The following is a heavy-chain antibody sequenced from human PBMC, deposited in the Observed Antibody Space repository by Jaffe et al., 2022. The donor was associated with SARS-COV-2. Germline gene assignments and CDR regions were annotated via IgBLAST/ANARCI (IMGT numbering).Heavy chain of an antibody. D-gene: IGHD6-13*01. CDR2: IYYSGST. CDR1: GGSISSSSYY. CDR3: ATGYSSTPGGSHY. Sequence: QLQLQESGPGLVKPSETLSLTCTVSGGSISSSSYYWGWIRQPPGKGLEWIGSIYYSGSTYYNPSLKSRVTISVDTSKNQFSLKLSSVTAADTAVYYCATGYSSTPGGSHYWGQGTLVTVSS. V-gene: IGHV4-39*01. J-gene: IGHJ4*02.